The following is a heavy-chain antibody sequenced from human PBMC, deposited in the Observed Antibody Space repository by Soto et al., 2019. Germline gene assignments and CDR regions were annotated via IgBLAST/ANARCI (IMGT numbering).Heavy chain of an antibody. CDR1: GFTFSSYW. Sequence: GGSLRLSCAASGFTFSSYWMHWVRQAPGKGLVWVSRINSDGSSTSYADSVKGRFTISRDNAKNTLYLQMNSLRAEDTAVYYCARGGITIFGVVTNDAFDIWAKGQWSPSPQ. J-gene: IGHJ3*02. V-gene: IGHV3-74*01. CDR3: ARGGITIFGVVTNDAFDI. CDR2: INSDGSST. D-gene: IGHD3-3*01.